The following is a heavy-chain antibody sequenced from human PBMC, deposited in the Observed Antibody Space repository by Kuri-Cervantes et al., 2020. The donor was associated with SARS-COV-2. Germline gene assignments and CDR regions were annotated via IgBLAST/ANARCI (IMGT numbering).Heavy chain of an antibody. CDR3: ARDSSGYSWPIDY. V-gene: IGHV3-21*01. CDR1: GLTFSSYS. CDR2: ISSSSSYI. J-gene: IGHJ4*02. D-gene: IGHD3-22*01. Sequence: LSLTCAASGLTFSSYSMNWGRQAPGKGLEWVSSISSSSSYIYYADSVKGRFTISRDNAKNSLYLQMNSLRAEDTAVYYCARDSSGYSWPIDYWGQGTLVTVSS.